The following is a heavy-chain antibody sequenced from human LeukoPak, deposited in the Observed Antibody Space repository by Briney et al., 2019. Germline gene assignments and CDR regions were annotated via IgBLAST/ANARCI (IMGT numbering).Heavy chain of an antibody. J-gene: IGHJ3*02. V-gene: IGHV1-2*04. CDR1: GYTFTGYY. CDR2: INPNSGGT. D-gene: IGHD6-13*01. CDR3: ARGGAAAGTDAFDI. Sequence: ASVKVSCKASGYTFTGYYMHWVRQAPGQGLEWMGWINPNSGGTNYAQKFQGWVTMTRDTSISTAYMELSRLRSDDTAVYYCARGGAAAGTDAFDIWGQGTMVTVSS.